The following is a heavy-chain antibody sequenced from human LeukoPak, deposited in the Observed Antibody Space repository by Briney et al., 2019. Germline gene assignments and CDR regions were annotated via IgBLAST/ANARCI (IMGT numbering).Heavy chain of an antibody. J-gene: IGHJ4*02. CDR1: GFTFSSYG. Sequence: GRSLRLSCAASGFTFSSYGMHWVRQAPGKGLEWVAVIWYDGSNKYYADSVKGRFTISRDNSKNTQYLQMNSLRAEDTAVYYCARGLRGHHFDYWGQGTLVTVSS. D-gene: IGHD2-21*01. CDR2: IWYDGSNK. V-gene: IGHV3-33*01. CDR3: ARGLRGHHFDY.